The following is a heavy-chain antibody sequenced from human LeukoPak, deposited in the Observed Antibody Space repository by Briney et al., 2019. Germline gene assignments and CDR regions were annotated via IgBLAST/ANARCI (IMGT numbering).Heavy chain of an antibody. Sequence: GESLKISCKGSGYSFTSYWIGWVRPMPGKGLEWMGIIYPGDSDTRYSPSFQGQVTISADKSISTAYLQWSSLKASDTAMYYCARRGPAAGTHWDAFDIWGQGTMVTVSS. J-gene: IGHJ3*02. D-gene: IGHD6-13*01. CDR1: GYSFTSYW. V-gene: IGHV5-51*01. CDR3: ARRGPAAGTHWDAFDI. CDR2: IYPGDSDT.